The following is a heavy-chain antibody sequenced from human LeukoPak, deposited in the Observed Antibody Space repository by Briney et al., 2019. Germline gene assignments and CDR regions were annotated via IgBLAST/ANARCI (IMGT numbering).Heavy chain of an antibody. D-gene: IGHD4/OR15-4a*01. CDR1: GFTFRNAY. Sequence: GGSLRLSCAASGFTFRNAYMSWVRQAPGKGLEWIGLIKSKARGETTEYIAPVRGRFTISRDDSKDTVYLQMNALRPEDTAVYYCATDYDAGATDGDFDYWGQGTLVTVSS. CDR3: ATDYDAGATDGDFDY. J-gene: IGHJ4*02. V-gene: IGHV3-15*01. CDR2: IKSKARGETT.